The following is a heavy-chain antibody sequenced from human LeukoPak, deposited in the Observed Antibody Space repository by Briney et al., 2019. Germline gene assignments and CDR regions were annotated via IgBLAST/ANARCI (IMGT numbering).Heavy chain of an antibody. CDR3: ARGIYRSSTSCYNVLDY. CDR1: GGSFSGYY. D-gene: IGHD2-2*02. J-gene: IGHJ4*02. V-gene: IGHV4-34*01. Sequence: SETLSLTCAVYGGSFSGYYWSWIRQPPGKGLEWIGEINHSGSTNYNPSLKSRVTISVDTSKNQFFLKLSSVTAADTAVYYCARGIYRSSTSCYNVLDYWGQGTLVTVSS. CDR2: INHSGST.